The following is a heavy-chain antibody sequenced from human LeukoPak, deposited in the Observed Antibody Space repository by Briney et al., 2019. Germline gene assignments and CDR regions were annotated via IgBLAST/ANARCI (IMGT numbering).Heavy chain of an antibody. CDR3: ARGGSRSPRDACDI. V-gene: IGHV1-46*01. CDR1: GYTFTSSY. Sequence: ASVKVSCKASGYTFTSSYLHWVRQAPGQGLEWMGMISPSGASTTYAQKFQGRVTMTRDTSTSTVYMELSSLRSEDTAVYYCARGGSRSPRDACDIWGQGTMVTVSS. CDR2: ISPSGAST. D-gene: IGHD6-13*01. J-gene: IGHJ3*02.